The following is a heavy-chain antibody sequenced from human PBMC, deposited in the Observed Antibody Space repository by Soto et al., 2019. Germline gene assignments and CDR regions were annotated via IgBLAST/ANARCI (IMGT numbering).Heavy chain of an antibody. CDR3: ARAYSDAFDI. J-gene: IGHJ3*02. CDR2: ISSSGSGI. CDR1: GFTFSDYY. Sequence: QMQLVESGGGLVKPGGSLRLSCAASGFTFSDYYMTWIRQAPGKGLEWVSYISSSGSGIYYPDSMKGRFTISRDNAKKSLYLQMSSLRADDTAVYYCARAYSDAFDIWGQGTMVTVSS. D-gene: IGHD2-15*01. V-gene: IGHV3-11*01.